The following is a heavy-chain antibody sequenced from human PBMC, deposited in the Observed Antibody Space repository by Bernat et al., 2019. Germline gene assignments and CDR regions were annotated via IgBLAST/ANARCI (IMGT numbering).Heavy chain of an antibody. CDR3: ARDGL. CDR1: GFNISDFW. Sequence: EVQLVESGGGLVKPGGSRRLSGVASGFNISDFWMSWVGQAPGKGLGWVANKKEDGSEKYYVDSVKGRFTISRDNAKNSLYLQMNSLRAEDTAVYYCARDGLWGQGTLVTVSS. CDR2: KKEDGSEK. J-gene: IGHJ4*02. D-gene: IGHD3/OR15-3a*01. V-gene: IGHV3-7*03.